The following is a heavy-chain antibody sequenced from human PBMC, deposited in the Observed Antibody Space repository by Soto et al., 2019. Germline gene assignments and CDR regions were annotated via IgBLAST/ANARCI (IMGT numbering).Heavy chain of an antibody. V-gene: IGHV3-21*01. Sequence: PGGSLRLSCAASGFAFRTYYMIWVRQAPGKGLEWVSSISAGSTNIYYAPSVKGRFTISRDNAKNSLYLQINSLRAEDTAVYYCARQYPSSPRHFDHWGQGTLVTVSS. J-gene: IGHJ4*02. CDR3: ARQYPSSPRHFDH. CDR2: ISAGSTNI. CDR1: GFAFRTYY. D-gene: IGHD3-10*01.